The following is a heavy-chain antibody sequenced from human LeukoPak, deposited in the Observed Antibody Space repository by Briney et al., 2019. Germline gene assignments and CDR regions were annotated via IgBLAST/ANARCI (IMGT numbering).Heavy chain of an antibody. Sequence: SETLSLTCTVSSDSISSRDYYWGWIRQPPGKGLEWIVSIYFAGTTYHSPSRKSRLTISVKKEENQFSLKLSSVAGGDPAVYYCARGPKSRSGYSSSWYGPYNWFDPWGQGTLVTVSS. CDR3: ARGPKSRSGYSSSWYGPYNWFDP. J-gene: IGHJ5*02. CDR1: SDSISSRDYY. D-gene: IGHD6-13*01. V-gene: IGHV4-39*01. CDR2: IYFAGTT.